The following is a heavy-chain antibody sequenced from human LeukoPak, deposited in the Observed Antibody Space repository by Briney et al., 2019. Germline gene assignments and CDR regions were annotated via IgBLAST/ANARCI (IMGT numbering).Heavy chain of an antibody. CDR2: ISAYTGKT. Sequence: ASVKVSCKASGYTFTSYVITWVRQASGQGIEWMGWISAYTGKTNSAQKLQGRVTMTTDTSTSTGYMELRSLRSDDTAVYYCARGDGYCSGGSCMIFDYWGQGTLVTVSS. CDR1: GYTFTSYV. V-gene: IGHV1-18*01. J-gene: IGHJ4*02. D-gene: IGHD2-15*01. CDR3: ARGDGYCSGGSCMIFDY.